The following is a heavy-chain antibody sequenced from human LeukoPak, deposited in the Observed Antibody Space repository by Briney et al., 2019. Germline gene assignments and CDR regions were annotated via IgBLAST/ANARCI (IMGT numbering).Heavy chain of an antibody. CDR3: AREVEVTGDSYYFDY. CDR2: IYYSGST. CDR1: GGSISSYY. D-gene: IGHD7-27*01. Sequence: SETLSLTCTVSGGSISSYYWRWIRQPPGKGLEWIGYIYYSGSTNYNPSLKSRVTISVDTSKNQFSLKLSSVTAADTAVYYCAREVEVTGDSYYFDYWGQGTLVTVSS. J-gene: IGHJ4*02. V-gene: IGHV4-59*01.